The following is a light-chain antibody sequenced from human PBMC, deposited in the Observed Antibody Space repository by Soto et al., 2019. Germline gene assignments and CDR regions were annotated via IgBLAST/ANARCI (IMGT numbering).Light chain of an antibody. CDR1: QSVLYTSNNKNY. CDR3: QQYDNLPLT. V-gene: IGKV4-1*01. CDR2: WAS. J-gene: IGKJ4*01. Sequence: DIVMTQSPDSLAVSLGERATINCKSSQSVLYTSNNKNYLSWYQQKPGQPPKLLIYWASTRESGVPDRFSGSGSGTDFTFTISSLQPEDIATYYCQQYDNLPLTFGGGTKVDI.